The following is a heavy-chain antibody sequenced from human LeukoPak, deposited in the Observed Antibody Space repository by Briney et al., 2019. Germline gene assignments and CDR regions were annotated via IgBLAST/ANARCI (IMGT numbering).Heavy chain of an antibody. V-gene: IGHV3-23*01. J-gene: IGHJ4*02. D-gene: IGHD2-21*02. CDR1: GFTFSAYA. Sequence: PGGSLRLSCAASGFTFSAYAMTWVRRAPGRGLEWVSMIGGGGSDIQYADSVKGRFTISRDNSKNTVYLQMDSLRADDTAVYYCAKYCGGDCFRNFDSWGQGTLVTVSS. CDR3: AKYCGGDCFRNFDS. CDR2: IGGGGSDI.